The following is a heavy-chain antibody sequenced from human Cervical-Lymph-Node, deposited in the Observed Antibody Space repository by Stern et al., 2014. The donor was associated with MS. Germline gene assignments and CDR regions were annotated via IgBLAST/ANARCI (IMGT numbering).Heavy chain of an antibody. Sequence: VQLLQSGAEVKKPGESLKISCKGLGYRFSSDWIGWVRQMPGKGLEWMGIIYPGDSDTRYSPSFQGQVTFSADKSISTVYLQWSSLKPSDTATYYCATRQFFQHWGQGTLVTVSS. V-gene: IGHV5-51*01. CDR2: IYPGDSDT. CDR3: ATRQFFQH. J-gene: IGHJ1*01. CDR1: GYRFSSDW.